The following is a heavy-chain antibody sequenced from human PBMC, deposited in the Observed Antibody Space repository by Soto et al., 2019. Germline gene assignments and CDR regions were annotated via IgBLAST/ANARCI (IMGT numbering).Heavy chain of an antibody. CDR3: ARARRSGYSSGWYVGY. CDR2: IYYSGST. J-gene: IGHJ4*02. CDR1: GGSISSYY. Sequence: ASETLSLTCTVSGGSISSYYWSWIRQPPGKGLEWIGYIYYSGSTNYNPSLKSRVTISVDTSKNQFSLKLSSVTAADTAVYYCARARRSGYSSGWYVGYWGQGTLVTVSS. D-gene: IGHD6-19*01. V-gene: IGHV4-59*01.